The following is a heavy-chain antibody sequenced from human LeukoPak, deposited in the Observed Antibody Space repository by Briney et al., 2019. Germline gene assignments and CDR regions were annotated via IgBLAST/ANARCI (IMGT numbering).Heavy chain of an antibody. D-gene: IGHD2-2*01. V-gene: IGHV1-18*01. Sequence: ASVKVSCKDSGYTFSNNGISWVRQAPGQGLEWMGWVSPSDGETNYAQKVQGRVTMTTDTSTSTVYMELRSLKSDDTAVYYCARDLGYCTLTNCVRNWFGPWGQGTLVTVSS. CDR3: ARDLGYCTLTNCVRNWFGP. CDR2: VSPSDGET. J-gene: IGHJ5*02. CDR1: GYTFSNNG.